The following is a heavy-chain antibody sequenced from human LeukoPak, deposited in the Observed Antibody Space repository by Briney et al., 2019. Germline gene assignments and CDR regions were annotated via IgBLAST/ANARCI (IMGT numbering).Heavy chain of an antibody. CDR3: ARGQLKRNNWFDP. CDR2: INHGGST. CDR1: GGSFSGYY. V-gene: IGHV4-34*01. Sequence: PSETLSLTCAVYGGSFSGYYWSWIRQPPGKGLEWIGEINHGGSTNYNPSLKSRVTISVDTSKNQFSLKLSSVTAADTAVYYCARGQLKRNNWFDPWGQGTLVTVSS. J-gene: IGHJ5*02. D-gene: IGHD2-2*01.